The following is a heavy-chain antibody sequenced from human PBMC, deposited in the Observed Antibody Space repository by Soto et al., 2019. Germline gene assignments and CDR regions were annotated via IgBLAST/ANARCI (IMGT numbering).Heavy chain of an antibody. CDR1: GLTFSSYN. CDR2: ISGSGSPI. Sequence: GGSLRLSCAASGLTFSSYNMNWVRQAPGKGLEWVSYISGSGSPIHYADSVKGRFTISRDNAKNSLYLQMNSLRDEDTAVYYCASSYYYGMDVWGQGTTVTVSS. J-gene: IGHJ6*02. CDR3: ASSYYYGMDV. V-gene: IGHV3-48*02.